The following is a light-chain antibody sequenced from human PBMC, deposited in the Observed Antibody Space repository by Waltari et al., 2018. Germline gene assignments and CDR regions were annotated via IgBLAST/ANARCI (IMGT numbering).Light chain of an antibody. V-gene: IGLV1-44*01. CDR1: SSNIGSNV. CDR2: RSD. Sequence: QSVLTQPPSAAGSPGQRVTIFCSGSSSNIGSNVVNWYQQFPGKAPKLLIYRSDQRPSGVPDRFSGSKSGTSASLAISGLHPEDEADYYCAAWGDSLRGHWVFGGGTKVTVL. J-gene: IGLJ3*02. CDR3: AAWGDSLRGHWV.